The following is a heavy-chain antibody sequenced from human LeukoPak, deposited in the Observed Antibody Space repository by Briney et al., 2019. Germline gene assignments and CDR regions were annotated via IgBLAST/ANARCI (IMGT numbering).Heavy chain of an antibody. Sequence: ASVKVSCKASGYTFTGYYMHWVRQAPGQGLEWMGWINPNSGGTNYAQKFQGRVTMTRDTSISTAYMELSRLRSDDTAVYYCARDRITMVRGVIGTFDPWGQGTLVTVSS. CDR1: GYTFTGYY. J-gene: IGHJ5*02. D-gene: IGHD3-10*01. CDR3: ARDRITMVRGVIGTFDP. V-gene: IGHV1-2*02. CDR2: INPNSGGT.